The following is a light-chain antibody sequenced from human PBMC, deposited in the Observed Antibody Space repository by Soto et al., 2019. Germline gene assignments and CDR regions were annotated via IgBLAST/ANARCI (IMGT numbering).Light chain of an antibody. Sequence: EIVMTQSPAILSVSPGERVTLSCRASQSVNRNLAWYQQTPGQAPRLLIYGASSRATGTPDRFSGSASGTDFTLPITRLPSEDFSVYYCQQYDNWPWGPFTFGPGTRVDAK. CDR3: QQYDNWPWGPFT. V-gene: IGKV3-15*01. CDR2: GAS. CDR1: QSVNRN. J-gene: IGKJ3*01.